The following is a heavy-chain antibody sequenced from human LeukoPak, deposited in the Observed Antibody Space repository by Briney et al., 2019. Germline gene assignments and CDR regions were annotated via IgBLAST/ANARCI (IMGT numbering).Heavy chain of an antibody. CDR1: GFTFSSYG. J-gene: IGHJ6*04. CDR2: LSGSGDGA. CDR3: AELGITMIGGV. V-gene: IGHV3-23*01. D-gene: IGHD3-10*02. Sequence: GGSLRLSCAASGFTFSSYGMSWVRQAPGKGLEWVSALSGSGDGAHYADSVKGRFTISRDNAKNSLYLQMNSLRAEDTAVYYCAELGITMIGGVWGKGTTVTISS.